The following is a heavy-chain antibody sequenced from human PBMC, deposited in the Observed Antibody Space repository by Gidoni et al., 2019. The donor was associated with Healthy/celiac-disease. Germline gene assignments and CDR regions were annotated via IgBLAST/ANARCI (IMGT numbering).Heavy chain of an antibody. CDR3: ARGRYYFDY. V-gene: IGHV3-30*01. Sequence: VAVISYDGSNKYYADSVKGRFTISRDNSKNTLYLQMNSLRAEDTAVYYCARGRYYFDYWGQGTLVTVSS. CDR2: ISYDGSNK. J-gene: IGHJ4*02.